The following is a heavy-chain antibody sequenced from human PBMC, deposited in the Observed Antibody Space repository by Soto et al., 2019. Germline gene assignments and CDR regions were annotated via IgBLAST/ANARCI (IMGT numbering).Heavy chain of an antibody. CDR1: GGSISSSSYY. D-gene: IGHD6-6*01. Sequence: SETLSLTCTVSGGSISSSSYYWGWIRQPPGKGLEWIGSIYYSGSTYYNPSLKSRVTISVDTSKNQFSLKLSSVTAADTAVYYCARHMTSIADNWFDPWRQGTLVTVSS. CDR2: IYYSGST. J-gene: IGHJ5*02. V-gene: IGHV4-39*01. CDR3: ARHMTSIADNWFDP.